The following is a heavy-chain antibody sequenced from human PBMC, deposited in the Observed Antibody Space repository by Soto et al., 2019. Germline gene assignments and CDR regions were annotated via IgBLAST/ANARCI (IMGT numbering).Heavy chain of an antibody. CDR1: GFTFNTHW. D-gene: IGHD1-26*01. Sequence: EVQLVESGGGVVQPGGSLRLTCTASGFTFNTHWMHWVRQAPGKGLVWVSRIYFDGITTNYADSVKGRLTVSRDNAKNTLYLHVNTLRDEVTAVYYCARGGAMGVDYWRQGTLVTVTS. V-gene: IGHV3-74*01. CDR3: ARGGAMGVDY. CDR2: IYFDGITT. J-gene: IGHJ4*02.